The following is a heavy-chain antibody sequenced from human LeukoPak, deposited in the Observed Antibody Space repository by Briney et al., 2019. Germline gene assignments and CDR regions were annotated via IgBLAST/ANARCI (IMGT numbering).Heavy chain of an antibody. CDR3: ARLCCGPLGY. CDR2: IYHSRST. V-gene: IGHV4-38-2*01. Sequence: PSETLSLTCAVSGYSISSGYYWGWIRQPPGKGLEWIGSIYHSRSTYYNPSLKSRFTISVDTSKNPFSLKLSSVTAADTAVYYCARLCCGPLGYWGQGTLVTVSS. D-gene: IGHD2-21*01. J-gene: IGHJ4*02. CDR1: GYSISSGYY.